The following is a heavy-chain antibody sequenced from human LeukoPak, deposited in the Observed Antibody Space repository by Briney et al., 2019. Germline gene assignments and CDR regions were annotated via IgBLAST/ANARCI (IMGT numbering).Heavy chain of an antibody. CDR3: ARGATVTAGAFDI. D-gene: IGHD4-17*01. CDR1: GGSISSYY. Sequence: SETLSLTCTVSGGSISSYYWSWIRQPPGKGLEWIGYIYYSGSINYNPSLKSRVTISVDTSKNQFSLKLSSVTAADTAVYYCARGATVTAGAFDIWGQGTMVTVSS. J-gene: IGHJ3*02. V-gene: IGHV4-59*08. CDR2: IYYSGSI.